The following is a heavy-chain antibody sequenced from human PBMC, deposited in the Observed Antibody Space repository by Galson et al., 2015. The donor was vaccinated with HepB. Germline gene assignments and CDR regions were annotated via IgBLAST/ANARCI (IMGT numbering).Heavy chain of an antibody. J-gene: IGHJ2*01. Sequence: SLRLSCAASGFTFSGSGIHWVRLASGKGLESIAYISTNGATIYYADSVKGRFTVSRDNARNSLYLQRNSLRDEDTAVYYCARVFFGSERYSAYWYFDLWGRGTLVTVSS. CDR2: ISTNGATI. V-gene: IGHV3-48*02. D-gene: IGHD3-10*01. CDR3: ARVFFGSERYSAYWYFDL. CDR1: GFTFSGSG.